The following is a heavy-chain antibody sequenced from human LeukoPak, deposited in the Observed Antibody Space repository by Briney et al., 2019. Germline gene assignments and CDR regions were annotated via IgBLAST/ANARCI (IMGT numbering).Heavy chain of an antibody. CDR3: ARGADSSGYYSIFYFDY. J-gene: IGHJ4*02. CDR1: GGSISSYY. Sequence: SEALSLTCTVSGGSISSYYWNWIRQPPGKGLEWIGYIYYSGSTNYNPSLKSRVTISVDTSKNQFSLKLSSVTAADAAVYYCARGADSSGYYSIFYFDYWGQGTLVTVSS. D-gene: IGHD3-22*01. V-gene: IGHV4-59*01. CDR2: IYYSGST.